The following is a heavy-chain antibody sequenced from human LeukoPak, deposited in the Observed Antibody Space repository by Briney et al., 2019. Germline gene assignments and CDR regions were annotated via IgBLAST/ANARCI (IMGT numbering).Heavy chain of an antibody. V-gene: IGHV3-74*01. CDR1: GFTFSSYW. J-gene: IGHJ4*02. D-gene: IGHD2-15*01. Sequence: PGGSLRLSCAVSGFTFSSYWMHWVRQDPRKGLVWVSRINGDGRNINYADSVRGRFTISRDNAKNTLYLQMNSLRAEDTALYYCAKGRGVVVAATFDYWGQGTLVTVSS. CDR3: AKGRGVVVAATFDY. CDR2: INGDGRNI.